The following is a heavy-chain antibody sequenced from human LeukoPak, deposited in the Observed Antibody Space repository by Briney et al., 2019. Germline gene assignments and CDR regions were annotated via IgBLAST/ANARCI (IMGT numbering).Heavy chain of an antibody. V-gene: IGHV4-4*02. J-gene: IGHJ4*02. CDR2: IYHSGSI. D-gene: IGHD3-22*01. Sequence: SETLSLTCAVSGDSISTNYWWTWVRQPPGKGLEWIGEIYHSGSINYNPSLKNRVTLSIDESNNHFSLRLSSLSAADTAVYYCARGISGYFGTSGYYYDYWGQGTLVTVSS. CDR1: GDSISTNYW. CDR3: ARGISGYFGTSGYYYDY.